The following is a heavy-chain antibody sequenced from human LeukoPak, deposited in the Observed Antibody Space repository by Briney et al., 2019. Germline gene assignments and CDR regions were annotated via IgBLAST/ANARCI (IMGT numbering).Heavy chain of an antibody. CDR1: VGSFSGYY. CDR2: INHSGST. Sequence: PSDTVSLTCLVYVGSFSGYYWSWIRQPPRKGLEGIGEINHSGSTNYNPSLKSRVTISVDTSNNQFSLKLSSVTAAVTAVYYCARTAFDIWGQGTMVTVSS. CDR3: ARTAFDI. V-gene: IGHV4-34*01. J-gene: IGHJ3*02.